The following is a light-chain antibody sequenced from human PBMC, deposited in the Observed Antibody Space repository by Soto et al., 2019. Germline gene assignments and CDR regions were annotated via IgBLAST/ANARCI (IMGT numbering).Light chain of an antibody. J-gene: IGLJ2*01. V-gene: IGLV2-23*02. CDR2: EVN. Sequence: QSALTQPASVSGSPGQSITISCTGTSSDVGSYDLFSWYQQHPGNAPRLIIYEVNKRPSGVSNRFSGSKSGNTASLTVSGLQAEDGAEYYCCSYATTTLFGGGTKLTVL. CDR3: CSYATTTL. CDR1: SSDVGSYDL.